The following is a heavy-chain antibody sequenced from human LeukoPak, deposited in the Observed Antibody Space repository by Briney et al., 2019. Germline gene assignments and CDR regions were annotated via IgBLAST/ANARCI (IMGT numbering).Heavy chain of an antibody. V-gene: IGHV4-34*01. CDR2: INHSGST. J-gene: IGHJ4*02. CDR3: ARGPVYYYGSGSYCYFDY. D-gene: IGHD3-10*01. Sequence: XXCXXXSWIRQXPGKGLEGIGEINHSGSTNYNPSLKSRVTISVDTSKNQFSLKLSSVTAADTAVYYCARGPVYYYGSGSYCYFDYWGQGTLVTVSS. CDR1: XXCXX.